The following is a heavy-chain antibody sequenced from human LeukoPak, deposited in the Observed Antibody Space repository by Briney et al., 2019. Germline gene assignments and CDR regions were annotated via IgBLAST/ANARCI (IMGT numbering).Heavy chain of an antibody. CDR2: IKQDGSEK. CDR1: GFTFSSYW. Sequence: GGSLRLSCAASGFTFSSYWMSWVRQAPGKGLEGVANIKQDGSEKYYVDSVKGRFTISRDNAKNSLYLQMNSLRAEDTAVHYCARGGTNGVCYDYWGQGTLVTVSS. CDR3: ARGGTNGVCYDY. V-gene: IGHV3-7*01. D-gene: IGHD2-8*01. J-gene: IGHJ4*02.